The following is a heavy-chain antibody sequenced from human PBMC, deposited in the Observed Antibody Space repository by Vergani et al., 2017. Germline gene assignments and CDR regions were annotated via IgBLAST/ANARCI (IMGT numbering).Heavy chain of an antibody. D-gene: IGHD2-21*02. V-gene: IGHV1-69*01. CDR1: GGTFSSYA. Sequence: QVQLVQSGAEVKKPGSSVKVSCKASGGTFSSYAISWVRQAPGQGLEWMGGIIPIFGTANYAQKFQGRVTITADESTSTAYMGLSSLRSEDTAVYYCARRGYCGGDCYSGRYWYFDLWGRGTLVTVSS. J-gene: IGHJ2*01. CDR3: ARRGYCGGDCYSGRYWYFDL. CDR2: IIPIFGTA.